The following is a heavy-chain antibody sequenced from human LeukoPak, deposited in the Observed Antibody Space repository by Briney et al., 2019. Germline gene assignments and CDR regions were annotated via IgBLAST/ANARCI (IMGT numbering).Heavy chain of an antibody. V-gene: IGHV1-2*04. CDR3: AREGRAYCGGDCYNFDY. D-gene: IGHD2-21*02. CDR1: GYTFTGYY. Sequence: ASVKVSCKASGYTFTGYYMHWVRQAPGQGLEWMGRINPNSGGTNYAQKFQGWVTMTRDTSISTAYMELSRLRSDDTAVYYCAREGRAYCGGDCYNFDYWGQGTLVTVSS. J-gene: IGHJ4*02. CDR2: INPNSGGT.